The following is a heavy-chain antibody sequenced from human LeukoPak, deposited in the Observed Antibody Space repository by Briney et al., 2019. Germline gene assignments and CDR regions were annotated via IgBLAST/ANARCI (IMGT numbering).Heavy chain of an antibody. J-gene: IGHJ4*02. D-gene: IGHD3-3*01. CDR2: IKQDGSEK. Sequence: GGSLRLSCAASGFTFSSYWMSWVRQAPGKGLEWVANIKQDGSEKYYVDSVKGRFTISRGNAKNSLYLQMNSLRAEDTAVYYCARDYDFWSGCLDYWGQGTLVSVSS. CDR3: ARDYDFWSGCLDY. V-gene: IGHV3-7*01. CDR1: GFTFSSYW.